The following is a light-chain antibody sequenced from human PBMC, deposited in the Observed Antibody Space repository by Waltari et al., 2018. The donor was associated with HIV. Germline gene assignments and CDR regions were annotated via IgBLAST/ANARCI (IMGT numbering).Light chain of an antibody. CDR1: SSSIGNFT. Sequence: QSVFTQPPSASGTPGQTVTIPCSGRSSSIGNFTLTWYQQLPGTAAKVLSYSNNQRPSGVPDRFSGSKSGTSASLAISGLQSEDEAEYYCSTWDASLNGWVFGGGTKLTVL. J-gene: IGLJ3*02. V-gene: IGLV1-44*01. CDR2: SNN. CDR3: STWDASLNGWV.